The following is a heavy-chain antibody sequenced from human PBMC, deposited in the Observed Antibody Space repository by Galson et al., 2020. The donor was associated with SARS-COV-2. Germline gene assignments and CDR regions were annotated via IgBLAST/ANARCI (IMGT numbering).Heavy chain of an antibody. CDR2: ISYDGSNK. J-gene: IGHJ4*02. CDR1: GFTFSSYA. V-gene: IGHV3-30*04. Sequence: GESLKISCAASGFTFSSYAMHWVRQAPGKGLEWVAVISYDGSNKYYADSVKGRFTISRDNSKNTLYLQMNSLRAEDTAVYYCARVGNGGYRCPFDYWGQGTLVTVSS. CDR3: ARVGNGGYRCPFDY. D-gene: IGHD5-12*01.